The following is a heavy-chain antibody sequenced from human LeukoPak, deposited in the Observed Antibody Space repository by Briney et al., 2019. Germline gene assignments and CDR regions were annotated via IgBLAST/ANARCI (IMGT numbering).Heavy chain of an antibody. V-gene: IGHV3-74*01. D-gene: IGHD4-17*01. J-gene: IGHJ4*02. CDR3: ARAGGSTVSHSDY. CDR2: ISGDGTAR. Sequence: GSLRLSCAASGFTSSSYWMHWVRQVPGKGLVWVSRISGDGTARNYADSVKGRFTISKDNAKNSLYLQMNSLRAEDTAVYYCARAGGSTVSHSDYWGQGTLVTVSS. CDR1: GFTSSSYW.